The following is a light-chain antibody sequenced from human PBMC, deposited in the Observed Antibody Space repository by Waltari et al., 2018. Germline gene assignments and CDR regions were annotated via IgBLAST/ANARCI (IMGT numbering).Light chain of an antibody. CDR3: MQGLQSPP. J-gene: IGKJ5*01. CDR1: QSVNSKS. CDR2: GAS. Sequence: VLTQSPDTLSLSPGERATLSCRASQSVNSKSVAWYQQRPGQAPRLLINGASNRATGIPDRFSGSGSGTDLTLKISRVEAEDVGDYYCMQGLQSPPFGHGTRLEIK. V-gene: IGKV3-20*01.